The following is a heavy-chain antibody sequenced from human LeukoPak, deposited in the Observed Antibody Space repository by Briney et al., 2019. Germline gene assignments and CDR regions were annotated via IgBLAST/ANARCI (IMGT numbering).Heavy chain of an antibody. CDR3: ASLGYCSGGYCYSPIDY. D-gene: IGHD2-15*01. CDR2: IHHTGST. Sequence: SSETLSLTCTVSGDSIISSRYYWGWIRQPPGKGLEWMGTIHHTGSTSYNPSLKSRVTISVDTSKNQFSLKLSSVTAADTAVYYCASLGYCSGGYCYSPIDYWGQGTLVTVSS. V-gene: IGHV4-39*01. J-gene: IGHJ4*02. CDR1: GDSIISSRYY.